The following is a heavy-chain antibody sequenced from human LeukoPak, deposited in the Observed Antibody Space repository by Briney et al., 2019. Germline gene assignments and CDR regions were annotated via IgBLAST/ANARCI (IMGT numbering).Heavy chain of an antibody. CDR2: ISSSSSYI. V-gene: IGHV3-21*01. CDR1: GFTFSCDS. Sequence: GGSLKRSCAASGFTFSCDSMIWVRQAPGKGLEWVSSISSSSSYIYYADSVKGRFTISRDNAKNSLYLQMNSRRAEDTAGYYCATGYCRDGSCYTGGYWGQGTLVTVSS. J-gene: IGHJ4*02. D-gene: IGHD2-15*01. CDR3: ATGYCRDGSCYTGGY.